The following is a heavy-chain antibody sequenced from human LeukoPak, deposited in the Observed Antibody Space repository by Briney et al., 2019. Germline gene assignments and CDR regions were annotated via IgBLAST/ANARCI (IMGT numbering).Heavy chain of an antibody. D-gene: IGHD2-2*01. Sequence: PGGSLRLSCAASGFTFSSYGMHWVRQAPGKGLEWVAVKSYDGSNKYYADSVKGRFTISRDNSKNTLYLQMNSLRAEDTAVYYCAKHHIVVVPAASGNWFDPWGQGTLVTVSS. CDR2: KSYDGSNK. CDR3: AKHHIVVVPAASGNWFDP. J-gene: IGHJ5*02. CDR1: GFTFSSYG. V-gene: IGHV3-30*18.